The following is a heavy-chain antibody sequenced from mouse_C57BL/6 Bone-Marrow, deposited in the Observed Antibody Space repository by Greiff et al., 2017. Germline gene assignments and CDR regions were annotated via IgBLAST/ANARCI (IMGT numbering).Heavy chain of an antibody. V-gene: IGHV1-64*01. J-gene: IGHJ2*01. CDR2: IHPNSGST. CDR1: GYTFTSYW. Sequence: VQLQQPGAELVKPGASVKLSCKASGYTFTSYWMHWVKQRPGQGLEWIGMIHPNSGSTNYNEKFKSKATLTVDKSSSTAYMQLSSLTSEDSAVYYCARSVYYSNSYYFDYWGQGTTLTVSS. D-gene: IGHD2-5*01. CDR3: ARSVYYSNSYYFDY.